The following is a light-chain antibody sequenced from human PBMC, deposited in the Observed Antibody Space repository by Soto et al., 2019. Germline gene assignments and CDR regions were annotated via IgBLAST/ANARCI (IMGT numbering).Light chain of an antibody. CDR2: DAS. Sequence: EIVMTQSPATLSVSSGERATLSCRASHSVSSKLAWYQRKPGQAPRLLIYDASSRATGIPDRFSGSGSGTDFTLTISRLEPEDFAVYYCQQYGSSLWTFGQGTKVEIK. J-gene: IGKJ1*01. CDR3: QQYGSSLWT. CDR1: HSVSSK. V-gene: IGKV3-20*01.